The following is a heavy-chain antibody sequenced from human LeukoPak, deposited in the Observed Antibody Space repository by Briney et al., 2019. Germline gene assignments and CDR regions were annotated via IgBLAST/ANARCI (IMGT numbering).Heavy chain of an antibody. CDR2: VYYIGIT. Sequence: SETLSLTCTVSGGSISSTIYYWGWIRQPPGKGLEWIGNVYYIGITYYNPSLKSRVTISVDTSKNRFSLEMKSVTAADTAVYYCTRGWSSAGAFDIWGQGTMVTVSS. CDR3: TRGWSSAGAFDI. J-gene: IGHJ3*02. D-gene: IGHD6-19*01. CDR1: GGSISSTIYY. V-gene: IGHV4-39*03.